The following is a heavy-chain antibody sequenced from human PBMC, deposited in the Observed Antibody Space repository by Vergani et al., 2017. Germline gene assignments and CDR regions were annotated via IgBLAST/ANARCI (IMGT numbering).Heavy chain of an antibody. CDR3: ATTTGPSAYYDILALDY. CDR2: IYPGDSDT. Sequence: EVQLVQSGAEVKTPGESLKISCKGSGYSFTSYWIGWVRQMPGKGLEWMGIIYPGDSDTRYSPSFQGQVTISADKSISTAYLQWSSLKASDTAMYYCATTTGPSAYYDILALDYWGQGTLVTVSS. V-gene: IGHV5-51*01. CDR1: GYSFTSYW. D-gene: IGHD3-9*01. J-gene: IGHJ4*02.